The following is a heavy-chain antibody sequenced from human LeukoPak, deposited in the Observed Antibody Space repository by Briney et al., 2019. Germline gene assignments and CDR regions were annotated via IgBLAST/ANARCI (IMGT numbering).Heavy chain of an antibody. J-gene: IGHJ4*02. CDR2: IWYDGSNK. D-gene: IGHD3-16*01. Sequence: GGSLRLSCAASGFTFSSCGMHWVRQAPGKGLEWVAVIWYDGSNKYYADSVKGRFTISRDNSKNTLYLQMNSLRAEDTAVYYCAKDLSWGPSDYWGQGTLVTVSS. CDR3: AKDLSWGPSDY. CDR1: GFTFSSCG. V-gene: IGHV3-33*06.